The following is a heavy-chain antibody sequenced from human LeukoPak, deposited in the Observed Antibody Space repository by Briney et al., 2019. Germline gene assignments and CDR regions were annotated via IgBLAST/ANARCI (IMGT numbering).Heavy chain of an antibody. Sequence: PGGSLRLSCAVSGFTFSDYTMTWVRQAPGKGLEWVSYISTSSSTIYYADSVKGRFTFSRDNTKNALYYCARVPSGYTLGYGYYYYYMDVWGKGTTVTVSS. J-gene: IGHJ6*03. V-gene: IGHV3-48*04. CDR1: GFTFSDYT. CDR2: ISTSSSTI. D-gene: IGHD5-18*01. CDR3: YYYMDV.